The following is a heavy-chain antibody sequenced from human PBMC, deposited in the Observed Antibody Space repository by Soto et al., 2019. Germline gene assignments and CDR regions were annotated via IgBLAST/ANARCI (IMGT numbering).Heavy chain of an antibody. CDR2: INPNSGGT. Sequence: ASVKVSCKASGYTFTGYYMHWVRQAPGQGLEWMGWINPNSGGTNYAQKFQGWVTMTRDTSISTAYMELSRPRSDDTAAYYCARGGSSWPNWFDPWGQGTLVTVSS. J-gene: IGHJ5*02. CDR3: ARGGSSWPNWFDP. CDR1: GYTFTGYY. D-gene: IGHD6-13*01. V-gene: IGHV1-2*04.